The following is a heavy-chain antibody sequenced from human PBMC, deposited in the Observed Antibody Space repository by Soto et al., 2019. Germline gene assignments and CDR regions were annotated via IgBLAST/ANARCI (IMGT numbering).Heavy chain of an antibody. Sequence: GGSLRLSCAASGFTFSSYAMSWVRQAPGKGLEWVSAISGSGGSTYYADSVKGRFTISRDNSKNTLYLQMNSLRAEDTAVYYCAKDQYSGYDYGKFDYWGQGTLVTVSS. CDR1: GFTFSSYA. CDR3: AKDQYSGYDYGKFDY. V-gene: IGHV3-23*01. D-gene: IGHD5-12*01. J-gene: IGHJ4*02. CDR2: ISGSGGST.